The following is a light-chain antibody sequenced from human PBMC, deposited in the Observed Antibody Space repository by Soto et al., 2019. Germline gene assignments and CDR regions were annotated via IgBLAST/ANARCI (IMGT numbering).Light chain of an antibody. CDR1: QSVGSF. CDR3: QQYGSSTET. CDR2: GAS. J-gene: IGKJ1*01. V-gene: IGKV3-20*01. Sequence: IVLPHYPSTLSLSPGESATLSCGASQSVGSFLAWYQQKPGQAPRLLIYGASSRATGIPDRFSGSGSGTDFTLTISRLEPEDFAVYYCQQYGSSTETFGQGTKVDIK.